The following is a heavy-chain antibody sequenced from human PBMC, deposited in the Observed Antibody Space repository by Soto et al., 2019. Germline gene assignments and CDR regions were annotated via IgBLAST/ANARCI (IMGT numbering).Heavy chain of an antibody. CDR2: ITYDGSNK. D-gene: IGHD6-19*01. CDR3: GKGDYSSGWYGYFDS. V-gene: IGHV3-30*18. CDR1: GFIFHNYG. J-gene: IGHJ4*02. Sequence: QVQLVESGGGVVQSGRSLRLSCAASGFIFHNYGMHWVRQAPGKGLEWVAVITYDGSNKYYADSVRGRFTISRDNSKDTGTLWPEINSVRAEDTAVYYCGKGDYSSGWYGYFDSWGQGTLVTVSS.